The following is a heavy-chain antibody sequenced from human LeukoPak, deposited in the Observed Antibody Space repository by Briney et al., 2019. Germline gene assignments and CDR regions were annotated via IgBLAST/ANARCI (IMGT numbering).Heavy chain of an antibody. CDR3: ARGPYYDILTGYLLDAFDI. Sequence: ASLKVSCKASGYTFTSYDINCVRQATGQGLEWRAWMNPNSGNTGYAQNTQGTVTMTRTTSISTAYMEVSSLGSEDTAVYYCARGPYYDILTGYLLDAFDIWGQGTMVTVSS. CDR1: GYTFTSYD. D-gene: IGHD3-9*01. J-gene: IGHJ3*02. CDR2: MNPNSGNT. V-gene: IGHV1-8*01.